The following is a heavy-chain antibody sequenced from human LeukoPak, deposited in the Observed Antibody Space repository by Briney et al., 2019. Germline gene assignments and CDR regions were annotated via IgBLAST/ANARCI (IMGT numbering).Heavy chain of an antibody. Sequence: ASVKVSCKASGYTFTSYGISWVRQAPGQGLEWMGWISAYNGNTNYAQKLQGRVTMTTDTSTSTAYIELRSLRSDDTAVYYCERHSTVTIFGVVTSGDWFDSCGQGTLVTVSS. V-gene: IGHV1-18*01. J-gene: IGHJ5*01. CDR3: ERHSTVTIFGVVTSGDWFDS. CDR2: ISAYNGNT. D-gene: IGHD3-3*01. CDR1: GYTFTSYG.